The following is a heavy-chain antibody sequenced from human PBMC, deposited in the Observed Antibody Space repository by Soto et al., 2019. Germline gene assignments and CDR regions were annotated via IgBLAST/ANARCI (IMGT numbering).Heavy chain of an antibody. D-gene: IGHD2-2*01. CDR3: ARGPGYSTT. J-gene: IGHJ5*02. V-gene: IGHV4-59*01. CDR1: GGSISSYY. Sequence: SETLSLTCTVSGGSISSYYWRWIRQPPGKGLEWIGYIYHSGGAHYNPSLESRVTISVDTSKTQFYLKLTSVTAADTAVYYCARGPGYSTTWGRGILVTVSS. CDR2: IYHSGGA.